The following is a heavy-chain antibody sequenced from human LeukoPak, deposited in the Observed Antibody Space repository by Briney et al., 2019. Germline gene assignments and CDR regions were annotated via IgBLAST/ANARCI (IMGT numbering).Heavy chain of an antibody. Sequence: GGSLRLSCAASGFTFSSYSMNWVRQAPGKGLEWVSSITSSSSYIYYADTVKGRFTISRDNAKYSLYLQMNSLRAEDTAVYYCARGSSGSYYTLFDYWGLGTLVTVSS. CDR2: ITSSSSYI. V-gene: IGHV3-21*01. J-gene: IGHJ4*02. CDR3: ARGSSGSYYTLFDY. CDR1: GFTFSSYS. D-gene: IGHD3-10*01.